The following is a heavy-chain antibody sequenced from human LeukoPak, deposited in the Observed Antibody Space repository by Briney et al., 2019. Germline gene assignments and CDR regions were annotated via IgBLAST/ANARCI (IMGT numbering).Heavy chain of an antibody. D-gene: IGHD4-11*01. J-gene: IGHJ4*02. Sequence: GGSLRLSCAASGFTFSSYAMHWVRQAPGKGLEYVSAISSNGGSTYYANSVKGRFTISRDNSKNTLYLQMNSLRAEDTAVYYCARDSYSNYALDYWGQGTLVTVSS. CDR1: GFTFSSYA. CDR2: ISSNGGST. CDR3: ARDSYSNYALDY. V-gene: IGHV3-64*01.